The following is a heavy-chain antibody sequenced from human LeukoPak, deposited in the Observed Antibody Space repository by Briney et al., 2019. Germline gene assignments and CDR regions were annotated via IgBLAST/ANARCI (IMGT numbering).Heavy chain of an antibody. D-gene: IGHD3-16*01. CDR2: IYTDGKT. CDR3: AKRSMGGGAFDI. V-gene: IGHV3-66*02. CDR1: GITVSSNY. Sequence: GGSLRLSCAASGITVSSNYMNWVRQAPGKGLEWVSVIYTDGKTYYADSVKGRFTISRDNSKNTLYLQMNSLRAEDTAVYYCAKRSMGGGAFDIWGQGTMVTVSS. J-gene: IGHJ3*02.